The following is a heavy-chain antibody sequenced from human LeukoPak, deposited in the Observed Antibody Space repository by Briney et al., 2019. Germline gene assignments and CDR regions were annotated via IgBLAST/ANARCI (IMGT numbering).Heavy chain of an antibody. J-gene: IGHJ4*02. Sequence: ASETLSLTCAVYGGSFSGYYWSWIRQPPGKGLEWIGEINHSGSTNYNPSLKSRVTISVDTSKNQFSLKLSSVTAADTAVYYCARVQIVVVPAAIFGYSYGGARFDYWAREPWSPSPQ. V-gene: IGHV4-34*01. CDR2: INHSGST. CDR1: GGSFSGYY. D-gene: IGHD2-2*01. CDR3: ARVQIVVVPAAIFGYSYGGARFDY.